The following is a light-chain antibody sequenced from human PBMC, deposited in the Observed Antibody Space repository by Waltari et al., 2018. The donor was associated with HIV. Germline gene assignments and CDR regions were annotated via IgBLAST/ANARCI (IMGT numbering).Light chain of an antibody. V-gene: IGKV3-15*01. CDR1: QSVGNS. Sequence: EIVLTQSPGSLSVSPGERANLSCRASQSVGNSLAWYQHKPGQAPRRLIYGASTRAAGIPPRFSGSGSGTQFTLTISRLQSEDFAVYYCQHYDNWPPWTFGQGTKVEIK. CDR3: QHYDNWPPWT. CDR2: GAS. J-gene: IGKJ1*01.